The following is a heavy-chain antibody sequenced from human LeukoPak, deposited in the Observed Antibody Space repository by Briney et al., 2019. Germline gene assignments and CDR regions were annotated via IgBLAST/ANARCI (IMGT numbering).Heavy chain of an antibody. CDR3: ARGLTMVRGVIITRRYYGMDV. CDR1: GGSFSGYY. Sequence: SETLPLTCAVYGGSFSGYYWSWIRQPPGKGLEWIGEINHSGSTNYNPSLKSRVTISVDTSKNQFSLKLSSVTAADTAVYYCARGLTMVRGVIITRRYYGMDVWGQGTTVTVSS. V-gene: IGHV4-34*01. D-gene: IGHD3-10*01. CDR2: INHSGST. J-gene: IGHJ6*02.